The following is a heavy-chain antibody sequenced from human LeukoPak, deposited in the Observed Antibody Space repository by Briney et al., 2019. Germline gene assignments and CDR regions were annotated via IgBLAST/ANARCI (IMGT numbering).Heavy chain of an antibody. CDR3: ARGRRDFFDY. D-gene: IGHD5-24*01. J-gene: IGHJ4*02. CDR2: ISDTASYT. Sequence: GGSLRLSCAASGFTFSDYYMSWIRQAPGKGLEWVSYISDTASYTNYADSVKGRFTISRDNAKNSLYLQMNSLRAEDTAVYYCARGRRDFFDYWGQGTLVTVSS. CDR1: GFTFSDYY. V-gene: IGHV3-11*06.